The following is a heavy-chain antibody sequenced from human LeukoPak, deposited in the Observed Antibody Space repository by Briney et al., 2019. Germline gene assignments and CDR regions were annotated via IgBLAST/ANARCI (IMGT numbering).Heavy chain of an antibody. CDR3: AATLGLFLEWLSLDS. V-gene: IGHV4-59*01. CDR2: IYYSGST. D-gene: IGHD3-3*01. CDR1: GGSISSYH. Sequence: SETLSLTCTVSGGSISSYHWSWIRQPPGKGLEWIGYIYYSGSTNYNPSLKSRVTVSVDTSKNQFSLKLSSVTAADTAVYYCAATLGLFLEWLSLDSWGQGTLVTVSS. J-gene: IGHJ4*02.